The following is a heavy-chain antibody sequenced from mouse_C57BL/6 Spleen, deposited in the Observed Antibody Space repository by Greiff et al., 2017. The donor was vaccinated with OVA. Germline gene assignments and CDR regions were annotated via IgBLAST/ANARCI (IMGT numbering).Heavy chain of an antibody. J-gene: IGHJ1*03. CDR3: ARRGERDWYFDV. Sequence: QVQLKESGAELARPGASVKLSCKASGYTFTSYGISWVKQRTGQGLEWIGELYPRSGNTYYNEKFKGKATLTADKSSSTAYMELRSLTSEDSAVYFGARRGERDWYFDVWGTGTTVTVSS. V-gene: IGHV1-81*01. CDR1: GYTFTSYG. CDR2: LYPRSGNT.